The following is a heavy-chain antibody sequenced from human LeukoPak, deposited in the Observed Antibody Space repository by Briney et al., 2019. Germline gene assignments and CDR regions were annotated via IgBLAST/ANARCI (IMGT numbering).Heavy chain of an antibody. CDR3: TWEHYSSDY. J-gene: IGHJ4*02. CDR2: IRSKANSYAT. V-gene: IGHV3-73*01. D-gene: IGHD6-13*01. Sequence: PGGSLKLSCAASGFTFSGSAMHWVRQASGKGLEWVGRIRSKANSYATAYAASVKGRFTISRDDSKNTAYLQVNSLKTEDTAVYYCTWEHYSSDYWGQGTLVTVSS. CDR1: GFTFSGSA.